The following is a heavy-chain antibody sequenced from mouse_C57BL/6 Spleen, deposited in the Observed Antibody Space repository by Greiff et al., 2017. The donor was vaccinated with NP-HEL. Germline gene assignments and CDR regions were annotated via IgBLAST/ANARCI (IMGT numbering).Heavy chain of an antibody. Sequence: VKLQESGAELVRPGTSVKMSCKASGYTFTNYWIGWAKQRPGHGLEWIGDIYPGGGYTNYNEKFKGKATLTADKSSSTAYMQFSSLTSEDSAIYYCARREGRRAMDYWGQGTSVTVSS. CDR2: IYPGGGYT. CDR3: ARREGRRAMDY. D-gene: IGHD3-3*01. CDR1: GYTFTNYW. J-gene: IGHJ4*01. V-gene: IGHV1-63*01.